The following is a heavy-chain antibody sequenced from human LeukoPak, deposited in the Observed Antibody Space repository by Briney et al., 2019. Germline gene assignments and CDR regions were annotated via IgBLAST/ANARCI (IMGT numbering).Heavy chain of an antibody. CDR2: ITTNGGTT. J-gene: IGHJ3*02. CDR1: GFTFSSYA. V-gene: IGHV3-64D*09. CDR3: VKDLSGTYSFDI. D-gene: IGHD1-26*01. Sequence: PGRSLRLSCSASGFTFSSYAMHWVRQAPGKGLEYVSTITTNGGTTYYADSVKGRFTISRDNSKNTLYLQMSSLRSEDTAVYYCVKDLSGTYSFDIWGQGTMVTVSS.